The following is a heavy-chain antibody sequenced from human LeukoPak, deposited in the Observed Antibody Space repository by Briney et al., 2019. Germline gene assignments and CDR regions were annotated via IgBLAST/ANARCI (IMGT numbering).Heavy chain of an antibody. V-gene: IGHV4-39*01. CDR1: GGSISGSSYY. CDR2: IYYSGST. J-gene: IGHJ4*02. Sequence: SETLSLTCTVSGGSISGSSYYWGWIRQPPGKGLEWLGSIYYSGSTYYKPSLKSRVTMSVDTSKNQFSLKLSSVTAADTAAYYCARPQRFSNYALDYWGQGTLVTVSS. D-gene: IGHD4-11*01. CDR3: ARPQRFSNYALDY.